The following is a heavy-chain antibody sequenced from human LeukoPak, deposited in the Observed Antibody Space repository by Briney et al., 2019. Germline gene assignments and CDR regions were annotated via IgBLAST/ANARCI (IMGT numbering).Heavy chain of an antibody. CDR3: ARDLYYDFWSGKGIDY. J-gene: IGHJ4*02. CDR1: GFTFSSYG. CDR2: IWFDGKNE. V-gene: IGHV3-33*01. Sequence: GGSLRLSCAASGFTFSSYGMHWVRQAPGKGLEWVADIWFDGKNEHFADSVKGRFTISRDNSKNTMYLQINSLRAEDTAVYYCARDLYYDFWSGKGIDYWGQGTLVTVSS. D-gene: IGHD3-3*01.